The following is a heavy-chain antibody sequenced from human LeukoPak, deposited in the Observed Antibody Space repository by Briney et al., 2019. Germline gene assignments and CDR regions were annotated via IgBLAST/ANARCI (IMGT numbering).Heavy chain of an antibody. CDR2: ISYDGSNK. CDR3: ARAVPRGNFNYFDY. V-gene: IGHV3-30-3*01. CDR1: GFTLSSYA. D-gene: IGHD1-7*01. Sequence: PGGSLRLSFAASGFTLSSYAMHWVRQAPGKGLEWVAVISYDGSNKYYADSVKGRFTISRDNSKNTLYLQMNSLRAEDTAVYYCARAVPRGNFNYFDYWGQGTLVTVSS. J-gene: IGHJ4*02.